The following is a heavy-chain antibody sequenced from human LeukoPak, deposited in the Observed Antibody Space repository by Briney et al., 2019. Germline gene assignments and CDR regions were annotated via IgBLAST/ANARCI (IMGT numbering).Heavy chain of an antibody. J-gene: IGHJ4*02. V-gene: IGHV3-30*18. CDR3: AKRGAYCGSTSCFPDH. Sequence: GGSLRPSCAASVFTFSRDGMRTVRQAPGKGLEWVALISYDGSEKYYADSVKGRFTISRDNSKNTLYVTMHNLKAEDTALYYCAKRGAYCGSTSCFPDHWGQGTLVTVSS. CDR2: ISYDGSEK. D-gene: IGHD2-2*01. CDR1: VFTFSRDG.